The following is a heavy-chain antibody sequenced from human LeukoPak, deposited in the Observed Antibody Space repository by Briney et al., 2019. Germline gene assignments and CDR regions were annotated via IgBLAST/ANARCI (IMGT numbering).Heavy chain of an antibody. CDR3: ATRELYTSSWSSFDF. J-gene: IGHJ4*02. V-gene: IGHV3-53*01. CDR1: GFTVSGNY. Sequence: GGSLRLSCSASGFTVSGNYMSWGRQAPGEGLEWVSLIYSGGSTYYADSVKGRFTISRDHSKNTLYLQMDSLRAEDTAVYYCATRELYTSSWSSFDFWGQGTLVTVSS. CDR2: IYSGGST. D-gene: IGHD6-13*01.